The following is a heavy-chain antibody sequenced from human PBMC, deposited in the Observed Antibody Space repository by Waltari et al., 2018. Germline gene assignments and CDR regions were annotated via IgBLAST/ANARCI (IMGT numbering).Heavy chain of an antibody. V-gene: IGHV4-59*01. J-gene: IGHJ4*02. CDR1: GGSIRSYY. Sequence: QVQLQESGPGLVKPSETLCLTCTVSGGSIRSYYWIWIRQPPGKGLEWIGYIFYSGGTNYNPSRKSRVTISVDTSKNQFSLKLSSVTAADTAVYYCASAPYDSSGYYLDYWGQGTLVTVSS. CDR2: IFYSGGT. CDR3: ASAPYDSSGYYLDY. D-gene: IGHD3-22*01.